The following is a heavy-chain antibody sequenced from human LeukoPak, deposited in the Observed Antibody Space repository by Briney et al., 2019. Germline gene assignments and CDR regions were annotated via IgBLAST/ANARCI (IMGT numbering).Heavy chain of an antibody. D-gene: IGHD2-2*01. J-gene: IGHJ5*01. V-gene: IGHV1-2*02. CDR3: ARDVYVVVIPADNWFDS. CDR2: INPHSGVT. CDR1: GYTFTYYY. Sequence: ASVKVSCKASGYTFTYYYMHWVRQAPGQGLEWMGWINPHSGVTHYAQKFQGRVTMTRDTSISTAYMEINRLRSDDTAVYYCARDVYVVVIPADNWFDSWGQGTLVTVSP.